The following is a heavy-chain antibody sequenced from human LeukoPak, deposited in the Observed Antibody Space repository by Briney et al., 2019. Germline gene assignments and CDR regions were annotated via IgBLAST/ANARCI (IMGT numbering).Heavy chain of an antibody. Sequence: GASVKVSCKASGYTFTGYYMHWVRQAPGQGLEWMGWINPNSGGTNYAQKFQGRVTMTRDTSISTAYMELSRLRSDDTAVYYCARGGWGYYYDSSGYYDWGQGTLVTVSS. CDR3: ARGGWGYYYDSSGYYD. CDR1: GYTFTGYY. CDR2: INPNSGGT. V-gene: IGHV1-2*02. J-gene: IGHJ4*02. D-gene: IGHD3-22*01.